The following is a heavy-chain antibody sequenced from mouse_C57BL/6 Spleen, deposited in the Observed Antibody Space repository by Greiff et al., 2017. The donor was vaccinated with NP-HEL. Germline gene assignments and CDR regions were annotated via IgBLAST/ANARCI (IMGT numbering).Heavy chain of an antibody. D-gene: IGHD2-4*01. CDR2: IYPGSGST. Sequence: VKLQQPGAELVKPGASVKMSCKASGYTFTSYWITWVKQRPGQGLEWIGDIYPGSGSTNYNEKFKSKATLTVDTSSSTAYMQLSSLTSEDSAVYYCAREGSYDYDVGWFAYWGQGTLVTVSA. J-gene: IGHJ3*01. CDR1: GYTFTSYW. V-gene: IGHV1-55*01. CDR3: AREGSYDYDVGWFAY.